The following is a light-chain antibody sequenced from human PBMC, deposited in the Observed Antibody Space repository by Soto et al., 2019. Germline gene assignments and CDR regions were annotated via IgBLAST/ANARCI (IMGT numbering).Light chain of an antibody. J-gene: IGKJ4*01. CDR2: AAS. CDR1: QGIIRY. V-gene: IGKV1-9*01. CDR3: QQPYRYPLT. Sequence: DIHLTQSPSSLSASVGNRVTITCRVSQGIIRYLSCYHQKPGKAPKILIYAASTLQTGVQSRFSGSASGTDFTLKVSGLKPEDFATCYWQQPYRYPLTCGGGT.